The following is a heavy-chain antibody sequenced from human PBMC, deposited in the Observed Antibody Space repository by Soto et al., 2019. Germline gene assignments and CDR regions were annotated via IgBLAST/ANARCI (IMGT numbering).Heavy chain of an antibody. CDR2: ISGSGGST. CDR1: GFTFSSYA. Sequence: GGSLRLSCAASGFTFSSYAMSWVRQSPGKGLEWVSAISGSGGSTYYADSVKGRFTISRDNSKNTLYLQMNSMRAEDTAVYYCAKALCRGWFGYYYYYYGMDVWGQGTKATASS. CDR3: AKALCRGWFGYYYYYYGMDV. J-gene: IGHJ6*02. D-gene: IGHD6-19*01. V-gene: IGHV3-23*01.